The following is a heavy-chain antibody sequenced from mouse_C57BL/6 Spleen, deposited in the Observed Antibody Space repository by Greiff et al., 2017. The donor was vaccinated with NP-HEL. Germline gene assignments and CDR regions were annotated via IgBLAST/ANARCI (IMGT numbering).Heavy chain of an antibody. Sequence: VQLQQSGPVLARPGASVKMSCKTSGYTFTSYWMHWVKQRPGQGLEWIGAIYPGNSDTSYNQKFKGKAKLTAITSASTAYMELSSLTNEDSAVYYCTRYAYYINLYYFDYWGQGTTLTVSS. J-gene: IGHJ2*01. D-gene: IGHD2-5*01. CDR2: IYPGNSDT. CDR3: TRYAYYINLYYFDY. V-gene: IGHV1-5*01. CDR1: GYTFTSYW.